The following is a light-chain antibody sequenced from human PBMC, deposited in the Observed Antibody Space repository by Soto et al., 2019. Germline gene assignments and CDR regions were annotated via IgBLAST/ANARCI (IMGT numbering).Light chain of an antibody. CDR2: DVS. CDR3: QQYNSYPWT. CDR1: QSISGW. Sequence: DIKMTQSPPTLHASVGDRVTITCRASQSISGWLAWYQQKPGKAPKLLIYDVSSLESGGPSRFSGSGSGTEFTLAISSLQPDDVATYYCQQYNSYPWTFGQGTKVDNK. J-gene: IGKJ1*01. V-gene: IGKV1-5*01.